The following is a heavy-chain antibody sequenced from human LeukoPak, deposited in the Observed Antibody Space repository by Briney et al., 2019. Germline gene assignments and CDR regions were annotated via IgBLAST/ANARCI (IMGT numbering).Heavy chain of an antibody. CDR1: GFTFSNSA. V-gene: IGHV3-23*01. D-gene: IGHD1-1*01. Sequence: SGGSLRLSCAASGFTFSNSAMSWVRQSPGKGLEWLATIAGGDESTYYADSVKGRFAISRDNSKNTVFLHMNSLRVEDTAVYYCARGVYWSLDYWGQGTPVTVSS. CDR3: ARGVYWSLDY. CDR2: IAGGDEST. J-gene: IGHJ4*02.